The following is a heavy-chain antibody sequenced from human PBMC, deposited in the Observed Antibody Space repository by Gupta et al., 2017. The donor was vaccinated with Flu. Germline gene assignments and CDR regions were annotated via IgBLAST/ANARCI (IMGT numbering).Heavy chain of an antibody. Sequence: GRFTISRDNAKNSLYLQMNSLRAEDTALYYCAKDPRVAAAGTPKSWFDPWGQGTLVTVSS. J-gene: IGHJ5*02. D-gene: IGHD6-13*01. CDR3: AKDPRVAAAGTPKSWFDP. V-gene: IGHV3-9*01.